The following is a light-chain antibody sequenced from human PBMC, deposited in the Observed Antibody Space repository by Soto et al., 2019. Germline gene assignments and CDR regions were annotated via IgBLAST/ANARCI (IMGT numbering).Light chain of an antibody. V-gene: IGKV3-20*01. CDR1: QRLSISY. J-gene: IGKJ5*01. CDR2: DAS. Sequence: EIVLTQSPGTLSLSPGERATLSCRASQRLSISYIAWYQQKPGQTPRLLIYDASTRATGVPARFSGSGSGTEFTLTINSLQSEDFAVYYCQQYGSSLPITFGQGTRLEIK. CDR3: QQYGSSLPIT.